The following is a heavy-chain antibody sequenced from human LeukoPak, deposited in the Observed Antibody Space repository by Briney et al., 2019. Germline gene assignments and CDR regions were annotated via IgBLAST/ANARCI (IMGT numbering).Heavy chain of an antibody. CDR2: ISDRGDST. CDR3: AKGRWGLTINNFDI. V-gene: IGHV3-23*01. J-gene: IGHJ3*02. CDR1: GFTITTYA. D-gene: IGHD3-9*01. Sequence: GGSLRLSCAASGFTITTYAMGWVRQAPGRGLEWVSVISDRGDSTHYADSVKGRFTISRDSSKNTLYLQINSLRGEDTAVYYCAKGRWGLTINNFDIWGQGTMVTVSS.